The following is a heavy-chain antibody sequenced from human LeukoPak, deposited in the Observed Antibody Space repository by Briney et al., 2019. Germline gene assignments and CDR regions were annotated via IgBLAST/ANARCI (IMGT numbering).Heavy chain of an antibody. V-gene: IGHV3-7*01. Sequence: GGSLRLSCAASGFTFSSYGMHWVRQAPGKGLEWVANINPHGSEQYYVDSVKGRFTISRDNGKNSLYLQLNSLRAEDTAIYYCARDYSGRDVGIDYWGRGTLVTVSS. CDR3: ARDYSGRDVGIDY. CDR2: INPHGSEQ. CDR1: GFTFSSYG. J-gene: IGHJ4*02. D-gene: IGHD1-26*01.